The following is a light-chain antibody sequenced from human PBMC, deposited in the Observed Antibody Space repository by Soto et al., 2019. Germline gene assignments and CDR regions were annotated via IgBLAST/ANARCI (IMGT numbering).Light chain of an antibody. CDR3: SSYSRSSTLYV. CDR1: SSVVGGYKY. Sequence: QSALTQPASVSGSPGQSITISCTGTSSVVGGYKYVSWYQQHPGKAPKLMMYDVNNRPSGASNRFSGSKSGNTASLTISGLQAEDEADYYCSSYSRSSTLYVFGTGTKLTVL. J-gene: IGLJ1*01. CDR2: DVN. V-gene: IGLV2-14*03.